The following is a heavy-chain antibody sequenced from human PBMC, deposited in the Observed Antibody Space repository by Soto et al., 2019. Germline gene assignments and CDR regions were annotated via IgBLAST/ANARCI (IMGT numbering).Heavy chain of an antibody. CDR3: ARHSRSRGSF. Sequence: EVQLVESGGDLVQPGGSLRLSCAASGFTFSSYWMTWVRQAPGKGLEWVASINEDGDKKYYLDSVKGRFTISRDNAQNSLYLQINSLRAEDTAVVYCARHSRSRGSFWGQGTLVTVSS. J-gene: IGHJ4*02. CDR2: INEDGDKK. D-gene: IGHD6-19*01. V-gene: IGHV3-7*01. CDR1: GFTFSSYW.